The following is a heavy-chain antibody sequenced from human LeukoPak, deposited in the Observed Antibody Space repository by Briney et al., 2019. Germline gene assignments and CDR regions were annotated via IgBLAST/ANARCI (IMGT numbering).Heavy chain of an antibody. J-gene: IGHJ4*02. CDR1: GYTFTGYY. Sequence: ASVKVSCKASGYTFTGYYMHWVRQAPGQGLGWMGWINPNSGGTNYAQKFQGRVTMTRDTSISTAYMELSRLRSDDTAVYYCARDLKEYYYDSSGYDYWGQGTLATVSS. CDR2: INPNSGGT. V-gene: IGHV1-2*02. CDR3: ARDLKEYYYDSSGYDY. D-gene: IGHD3-22*01.